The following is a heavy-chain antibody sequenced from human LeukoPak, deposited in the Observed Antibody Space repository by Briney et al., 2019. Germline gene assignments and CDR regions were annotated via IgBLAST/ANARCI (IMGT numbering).Heavy chain of an antibody. Sequence: SETLSLTCAVYGGSFSGYCWSWIRQPPGKGLEWIGEINHSGSTNYNPSLKSRVTISVDTSKNQFSLKLSSVTAADTAVYYCASQPPYGSGSYYNEGHYWGQGTLVTVSS. CDR1: GGSFSGYC. D-gene: IGHD3-10*01. CDR2: INHSGST. J-gene: IGHJ4*02. CDR3: ASQPPYGSGSYYNEGHY. V-gene: IGHV4-34*01.